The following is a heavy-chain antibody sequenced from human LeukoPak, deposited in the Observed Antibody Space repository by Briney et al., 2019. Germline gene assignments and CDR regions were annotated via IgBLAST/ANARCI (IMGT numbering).Heavy chain of an antibody. J-gene: IGHJ5*02. CDR1: GYTFISFT. V-gene: IGHV1-18*04. CDR2: ISTSNGNT. CDR3: VRDKANLRLRGPFDT. D-gene: IGHD3-10*01. Sequence: ASVKVSCKASGYTFISFTMSWVRQAPGQGLEWMGWISTSNGNTNYAQNLQGRITMTTDASTSTAYMELRSLRSDDTAVYYCVRDKANLRLRGPFDTWGQGTLVTVSS.